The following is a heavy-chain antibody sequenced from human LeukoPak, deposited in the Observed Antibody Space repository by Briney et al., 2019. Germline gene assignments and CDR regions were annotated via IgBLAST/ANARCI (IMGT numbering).Heavy chain of an antibody. D-gene: IGHD1-1*01. CDR2: ISGSASGGT. J-gene: IGHJ4*02. CDR3: AKVKTHWYFDN. CDR1: GFTFSSYA. V-gene: IGHV3-23*01. Sequence: GGSLRLSCAASGFTFSSYAMSWVRQAPGKGLEWVSAISGSASGGTTYEDSVKGRFTISRDNSKGTLYLRMNSLRAEDTAVYYCAKVKTHWYFDNWGRGTLVTVSS.